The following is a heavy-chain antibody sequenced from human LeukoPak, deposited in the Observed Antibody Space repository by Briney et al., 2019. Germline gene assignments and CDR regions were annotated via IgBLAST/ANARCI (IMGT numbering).Heavy chain of an antibody. CDR1: GGSISSGGYS. D-gene: IGHD6-19*01. CDR3: ARGRQQWLVSD. J-gene: IGHJ4*02. Sequence: SQTLSLTCAVSGGSISSGGYSWSWIRQPPGKGLEWIGYIYHSGSTYYNPSLKSRVTISVDTSKNQFSLKLSSVTAADTAVYYCARGRQQWLVSDWGQGTLVTVSS. CDR2: IYHSGST. V-gene: IGHV4-30-2*01.